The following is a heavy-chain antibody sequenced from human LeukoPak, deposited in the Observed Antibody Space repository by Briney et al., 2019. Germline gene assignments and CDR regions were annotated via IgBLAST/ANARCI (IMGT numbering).Heavy chain of an antibody. CDR2: IIPIFGTA. CDR3: ARDLGVEMATYWYYFDY. V-gene: IGHV1-69*13. J-gene: IGHJ4*02. D-gene: IGHD5-24*01. CDR1: GGTFSSYA. Sequence: SVKVSFKASGGTFSSYAISWVRQAPGQGLEWMGGIIPIFGTANYAQKFQGRVTITADESTSTAYMELSSLRSEDTAVYYCARDLGVEMATYWYYFDYWGQGTLVTVSS.